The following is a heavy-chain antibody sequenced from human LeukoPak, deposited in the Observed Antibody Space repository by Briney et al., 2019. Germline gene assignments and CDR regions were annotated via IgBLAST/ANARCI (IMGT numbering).Heavy chain of an antibody. V-gene: IGHV3-23*01. CDR1: GFXFSSYA. Sequence: GGSLRLSCAASGFXFSSYAISWVRQAPGKGLEWVSGISGSGGSTYYVDSVKGRFTISRDNSKNTLNLQMNSLRAEDTAVYYCAKQGQSSRWYDFDYWGQGTLSPSPQ. CDR2: ISGSGGST. CDR3: AKQGQSSRWYDFDY. J-gene: IGHJ4*02. D-gene: IGHD6-13*01.